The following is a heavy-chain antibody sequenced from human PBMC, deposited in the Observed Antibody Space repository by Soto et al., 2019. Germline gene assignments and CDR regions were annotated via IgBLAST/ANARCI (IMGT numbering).Heavy chain of an antibody. CDR1: GFTFSWYA. CDR3: ARDSAEYCSGGSCSFGY. J-gene: IGHJ4*02. Sequence: GSLRLSCAASGFTFSWYAMHWGSKAPGKGLEWMTVISYDGSNKYYADSVKGRFTISRDSSKNTIYLQMNSLRAEDTAVYYCARDSAEYCSGGSCSFGYWGQGTPVTV. V-gene: IGHV3-30-3*01. D-gene: IGHD2-15*01. CDR2: ISYDGSNK.